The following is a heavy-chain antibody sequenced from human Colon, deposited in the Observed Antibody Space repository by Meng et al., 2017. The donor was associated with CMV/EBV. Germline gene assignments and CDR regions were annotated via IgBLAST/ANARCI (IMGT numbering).Heavy chain of an antibody. CDR2: INGGGSTT. Sequence: GGSLRLSCVASGFTFSGYSMNWVRQAAGKGPEWVSYINGGGSTTYYADSVKGRFTISRDNAKDSLYLQMSGLRVEDTAVYYCVRDRAFDIWGQGTMVTVSS. J-gene: IGHJ3*02. CDR3: VRDRAFDI. CDR1: GFTFSGYS. V-gene: IGHV3-48*04.